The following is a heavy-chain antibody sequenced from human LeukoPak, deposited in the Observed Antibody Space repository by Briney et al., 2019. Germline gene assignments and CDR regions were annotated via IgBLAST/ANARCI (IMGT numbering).Heavy chain of an antibody. CDR2: IYYSGST. CDR1: GGSISSYY. D-gene: IGHD6-19*01. CDR3: ARSADSSGWIYYYYYGMDV. V-gene: IGHV4-59*01. J-gene: IGHJ6*02. Sequence: SETLSLTCTVSGGSISSYYWSWIRQPPGKGLEWIGYIYYSGSTNYNPSLKSRVTISVDTSENQFSLKLSSVTAADTAVYYCARSADSSGWIYYYYYGMDVWGQGTTVTVSS.